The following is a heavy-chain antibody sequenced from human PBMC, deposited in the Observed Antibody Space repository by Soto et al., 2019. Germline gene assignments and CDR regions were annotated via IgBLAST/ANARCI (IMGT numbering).Heavy chain of an antibody. D-gene: IGHD3-3*01. CDR1: GDGKSRDP. Sequence: NVACKTAGDGKSRDPSGWGRQATGQGLEWMGGIIPIFGTANYAQKFQGRVTITADKSTSTAYMELSSLRSEDTAVYYCARGHRSGYYSLDYRGQ. CDR3: ARGHRSGYYSLDY. J-gene: IGHJ4*02. V-gene: IGHV1-69*06. CDR2: IIPIFGTA.